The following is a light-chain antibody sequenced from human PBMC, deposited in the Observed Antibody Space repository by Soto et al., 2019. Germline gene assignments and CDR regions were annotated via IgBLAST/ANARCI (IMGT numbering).Light chain of an antibody. CDR2: GNS. CDR3: QSYDSSLSV. V-gene: IGLV1-40*01. J-gene: IGLJ2*01. Sequence: QSVLTQPPSVSGAPGQRVTISCTGSSSNIGAGYDVHWYQQLPGTAPKLLIYGNSNRPSGVPDRFSGSKSGTSSSRAITGLQDEDEADYYCQSYDSSLSVFGGGTKLTVL. CDR1: SSNIGAGYD.